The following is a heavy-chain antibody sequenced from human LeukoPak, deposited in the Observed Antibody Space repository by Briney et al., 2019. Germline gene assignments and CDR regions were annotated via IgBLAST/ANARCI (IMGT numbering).Heavy chain of an antibody. J-gene: IGHJ4*02. Sequence: PGGSLRLSCAASGFTFSTSWMSWVRQVPGKGLEWVANIKKDGSETYYVDSVKGRFTISRDNAKNSLYLQMNSQRAEDTAMYYCARGRYSGTTYYFDYWGQGTLVTVSS. CDR3: ARGRYSGTTYYFDY. V-gene: IGHV3-7*03. CDR1: GFTFSTSW. CDR2: IKKDGSET. D-gene: IGHD5-12*01.